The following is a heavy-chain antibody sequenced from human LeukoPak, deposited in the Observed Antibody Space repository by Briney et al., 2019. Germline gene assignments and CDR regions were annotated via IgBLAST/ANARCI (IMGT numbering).Heavy chain of an antibody. J-gene: IGHJ4*02. CDR3: AKGGSGWYLGDY. CDR1: GFTFSSYG. CDR2: ISHDGSNK. V-gene: IGHV3-30*18. Sequence: GRSLRLSCAASGFTFSSYGMHWVRQAPGKGLEWVALISHDGSNKYYADSVKGRFTISRDNSKSTLYLQMNSLRAEDTAVYYCAKGGSGWYLGDYWGQGTLVTVSS. D-gene: IGHD6-19*01.